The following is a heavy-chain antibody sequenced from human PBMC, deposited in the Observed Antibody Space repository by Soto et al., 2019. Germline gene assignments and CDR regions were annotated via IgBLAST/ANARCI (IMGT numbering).Heavy chain of an antibody. CDR2: INTDASII. V-gene: IGHV3-48*03. CDR1: GFSFSSYE. Sequence: EEQLVESGGGLVQPGGSLTLSCAASGFSFSSYEMNWVRQAPGKGLEWIAFINTDASIIYYADSVKGRFTISRDNAKKSLYLEMNSLRAEDTALYYCASSTFYYDRSTHFYHYYAMDVWGQGTTVTVSS. D-gene: IGHD3-22*01. CDR3: ASSTFYYDRSTHFYHYYAMDV. J-gene: IGHJ6*02.